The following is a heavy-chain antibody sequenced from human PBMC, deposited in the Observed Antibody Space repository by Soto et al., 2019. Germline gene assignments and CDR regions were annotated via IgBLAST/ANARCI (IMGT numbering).Heavy chain of an antibody. J-gene: IGHJ6*02. V-gene: IGHV4-59*08. CDR1: GCPIHNYY. CDR3: ARQGFGELHGLVDV. D-gene: IGHD3-10*01. Sequence: SETLSLTCTIPGCPIHNYYCSWFLQPRGQGLEWIGYMGYNGFTRYNPSLRSRVAISLDTAKNQFSLNLSSVTAADTALYYCARQGFGELHGLVDVWGQGITVTVS. CDR2: MGYNGFT.